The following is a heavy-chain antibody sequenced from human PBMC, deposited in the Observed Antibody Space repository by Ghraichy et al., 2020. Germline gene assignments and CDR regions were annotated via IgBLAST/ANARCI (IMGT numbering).Heavy chain of an antibody. CDR2: IKQDETQK. CDR1: GFTFSNYW. V-gene: IGHV3-7*01. D-gene: IGHD1-26*01. J-gene: IGHJ4*02. Sequence: GGSLRLSCAASGFTFSNYWMTWVRQAPGKGLEWVANIKQDETQKYYVDSVKGRFTISRDNAKNLMYLQMNSLRAEDTAVYYCMRDFGGSSDWGQGTLVTASS. CDR3: MRDFGGSSD.